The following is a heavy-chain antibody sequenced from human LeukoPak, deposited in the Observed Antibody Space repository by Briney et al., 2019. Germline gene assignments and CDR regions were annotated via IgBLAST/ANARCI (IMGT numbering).Heavy chain of an antibody. Sequence: SETLSLTCAVYGGSFSGYYWSCIRRPPGQGLEWIGEINHSGSTNHNPSLKSRVTISVDTSKNQFSLKLSSVTAADTAVYYCARGRYCSSTSCYDFQHWGQGTLVTVSS. J-gene: IGHJ1*01. CDR3: ARGRYCSSTSCYDFQH. V-gene: IGHV4-34*01. D-gene: IGHD2-2*01. CDR2: INHSGST. CDR1: GGSFSGYY.